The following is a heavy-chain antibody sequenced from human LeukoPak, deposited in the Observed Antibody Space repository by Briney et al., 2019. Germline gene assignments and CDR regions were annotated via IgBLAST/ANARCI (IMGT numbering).Heavy chain of an antibody. D-gene: IGHD2-8*02. CDR1: GFTFTNSW. Sequence: PGGSLRLSCATSGFTFTNSWMSWVRQAPGKGLEWVASIRKDGSDKYFVDSVKGRFTISRDNAKKSLFLQMNNLRAEDTAVYYCAGSGYWGQGTLVTVSS. J-gene: IGHJ4*02. CDR3: AGSGY. V-gene: IGHV3-7*05. CDR2: IRKDGSDK.